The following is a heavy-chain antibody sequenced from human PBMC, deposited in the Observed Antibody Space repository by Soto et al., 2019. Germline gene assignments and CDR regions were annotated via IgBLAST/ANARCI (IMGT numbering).Heavy chain of an antibody. J-gene: IGHJ4*02. CDR3: AGRCGFGGAVDS. Sequence: QVQLQESGPGLVKPSETLSLTCTASGDSVSSGGYYWSWIRQPPGKGREWIGNIYYSGSTDYNPSLKSRVTMSVDTSKSQFSLKVISVNAADTAMYYCAGRCGFGGAVDSWGQGTLVTISS. CDR1: GDSVSSGGYY. V-gene: IGHV4-61*08. D-gene: IGHD2-21*01. CDR2: IYYSGST.